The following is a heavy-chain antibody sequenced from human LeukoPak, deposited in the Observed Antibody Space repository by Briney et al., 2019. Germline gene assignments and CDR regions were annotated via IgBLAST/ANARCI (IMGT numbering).Heavy chain of an antibody. CDR1: GYTFTGYY. CDR2: ISAYNGNT. CDR3: ARGRDRGASTPFDY. Sequence: ASVKVSCKASGYTFTGYYMHWVRQAPGQGLEWIGWISAYNGNTNYAQKFQGRVTMTRDTSISTVYMELSSLRSDDTAVYYCARGRDRGASTPFDYWGQGTLVTVSS. D-gene: IGHD1-26*01. J-gene: IGHJ4*02. V-gene: IGHV1-2*02.